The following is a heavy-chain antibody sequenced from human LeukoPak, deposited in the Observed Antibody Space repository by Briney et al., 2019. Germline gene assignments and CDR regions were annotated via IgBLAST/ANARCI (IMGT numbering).Heavy chain of an antibody. CDR1: GCSFSGYS. D-gene: IGHD3-3*01. CDR2: SSGSRGTI. Sequence: GWSLRLSCAASGCSFSGYSMNWVRQAPGKGLDGVSYSSGSRGTIYNEDSVTGRFTISRDNAKNSLYLQMNSLRAEDTALYYCARGQGDFWSGSYYYYYMDVWGKGTTVTVSS. J-gene: IGHJ6*03. CDR3: ARGQGDFWSGSYYYYYMDV. V-gene: IGHV3-48*04.